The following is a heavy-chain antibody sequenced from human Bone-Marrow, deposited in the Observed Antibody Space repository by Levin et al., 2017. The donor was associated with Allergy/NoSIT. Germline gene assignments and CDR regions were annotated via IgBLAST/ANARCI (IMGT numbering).Heavy chain of an antibody. D-gene: IGHD5-12*01. V-gene: IGHV3-7*01. J-gene: IGHJ4*02. Sequence: PGGSLRLSCAVSGFTFGRYWMSWVRQAPGKGLEWVANIEQDGSKTFYVDSVRGRFTVSKDNAKSSLYLQVNSLRTEDTAVYYCARDSPGYGCYDYWGQGTLVSVSS. CDR1: GFTFGRYW. CDR3: ARDSPGYGCYDY. CDR2: IEQDGSKT.